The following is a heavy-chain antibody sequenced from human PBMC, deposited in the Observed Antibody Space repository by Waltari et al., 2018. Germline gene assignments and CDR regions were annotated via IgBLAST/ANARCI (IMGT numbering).Heavy chain of an antibody. Sequence: QVQLVQSGAEVKKPGSSVKVSCKASGGTFSSYAISWVRQAPGQGLEWMGGTIPIFVTANSAQKCQGRVTITTDESTSTAYMELSSLGSEDTAVYYCARGCGGGGSYYSLDYWGQGTLVTVSS. CDR1: GGTFSSYA. V-gene: IGHV1-69*05. CDR2: TIPIFVTA. J-gene: IGHJ4*02. D-gene: IGHD1-26*01. CDR3: ARGCGGGGSYYSLDY.